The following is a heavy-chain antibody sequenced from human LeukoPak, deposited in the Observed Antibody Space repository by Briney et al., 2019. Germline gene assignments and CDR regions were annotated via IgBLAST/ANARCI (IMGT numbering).Heavy chain of an antibody. Sequence: GASVKVSCKAFGSTFTGYYIYWVRQAPGQGLEWMGWVNPNSGATKFAQKFQGRVTMTRDTSISTAYMEQSRLRSDDTAVYYCARDQASYGFDYWGQGTLVTVSS. CDR3: ARDQASYGFDY. CDR2: VNPNSGAT. V-gene: IGHV1-2*02. D-gene: IGHD5-18*01. CDR1: GSTFTGYY. J-gene: IGHJ4*02.